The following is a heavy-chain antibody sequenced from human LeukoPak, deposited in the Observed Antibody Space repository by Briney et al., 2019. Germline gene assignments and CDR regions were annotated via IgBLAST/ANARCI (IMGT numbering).Heavy chain of an antibody. D-gene: IGHD2/OR15-2a*01. V-gene: IGHV4-59*01. J-gene: IGHJ4*02. CDR1: GDSISKYY. Sequence: SETLSLTCTVSGDSISKYYWSWIRQPPGKGLEWIGYIYYSGSTDYNPSLKSRVTMSVDTSKNQFSPKLTSVTAADTALYYCARELKVGNTGYYLDYWGQGTLVTVSP. CDR2: IYYSGST. CDR3: ARELKVGNTGYYLDY.